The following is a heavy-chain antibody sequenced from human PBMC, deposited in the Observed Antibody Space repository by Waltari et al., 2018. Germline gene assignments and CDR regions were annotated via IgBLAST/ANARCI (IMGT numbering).Heavy chain of an antibody. CDR1: GSTFTSYS. Sequence: QVQLVQSGAEVKKPGASVKVSCRASGSTFTSYSMPWVRKAPGQGLEWMGIINPSGGSTSYAQKFQGRVTMTRDTSTSTVYMELSSLRSEDTAVYYCARVPPYYSSSWAFDYWGQGTLVTVSS. CDR3: ARVPPYYSSSWAFDY. CDR2: INPSGGST. V-gene: IGHV1-46*01. D-gene: IGHD6-13*01. J-gene: IGHJ4*02.